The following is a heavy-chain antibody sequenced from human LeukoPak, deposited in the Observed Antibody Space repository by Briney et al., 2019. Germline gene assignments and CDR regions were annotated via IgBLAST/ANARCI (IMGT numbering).Heavy chain of an antibody. CDR2: ISGSGGST. J-gene: IGHJ4*02. V-gene: IGHV3-23*01. CDR3: AKEGRVHYDSSGYYPDDY. Sequence: GSLRLSCAASGFTFSSYAMSWVRQAPGKGLEWVSAISGSGGSTYYADSVKGGFTISRDNSKNTLYLQMNSLRAEDTAVYYCAKEGRVHYDSSGYYPDDYWGQGTLVTVSS. D-gene: IGHD3-22*01. CDR1: GFTFSSYA.